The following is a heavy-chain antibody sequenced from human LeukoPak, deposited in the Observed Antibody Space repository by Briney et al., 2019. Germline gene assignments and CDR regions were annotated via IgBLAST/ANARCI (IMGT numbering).Heavy chain of an antibody. J-gene: IGHJ5*02. CDR3: AREPRYFVWFDP. Sequence: PGGSLRLSCAASGFIFSDCYMNWIRQAPGEGLEWLSRISGSGDTIQYADSVKGRFTISRDNAKNSLYLDMKSLRADDTAVYFCAREPRYFVWFDPWGQGTLVTVSS. CDR1: GFIFSDCY. D-gene: IGHD3-9*01. CDR2: ISGSGDTI. V-gene: IGHV3-11*04.